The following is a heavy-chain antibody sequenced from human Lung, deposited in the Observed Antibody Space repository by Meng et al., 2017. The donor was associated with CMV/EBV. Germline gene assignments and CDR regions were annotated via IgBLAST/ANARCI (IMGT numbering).Heavy chain of an antibody. J-gene: IGHJ5*02. V-gene: IGHV3-73*01. D-gene: IGHD3-3*01. CDR1: CSTSC. CDR3: TATRGDSWSGYPNWFDP. CDR2: VRSKEKNQVA. Sequence: CSTSCIHWVRQASEKGLEWVGRVRSKEKNQVAHYGASVAGRFIISRDDSKNTAYLQLNSLKTEDTAVYYCTATRGDSWSGYPNWFDPWGQGALVTVSS.